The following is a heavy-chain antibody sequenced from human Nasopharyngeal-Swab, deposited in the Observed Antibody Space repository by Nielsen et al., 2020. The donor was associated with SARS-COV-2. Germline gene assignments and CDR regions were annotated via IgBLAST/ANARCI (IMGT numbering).Heavy chain of an antibody. CDR3: ATETSILQPSAYYYGMDV. CDR2: ISSSSSYI. Sequence: GGSLRLSCAASGFTFSSYSMNWVRQAPGKGLEWVSSISSSSSYIYYADSVKGRFTISRDNAKNSLYLQMNSLRAEDTAVYYCATETSILQPSAYYYGMDVWGQGTTVTVSS. D-gene: IGHD2-21*02. J-gene: IGHJ6*02. CDR1: GFTFSSYS. V-gene: IGHV3-21*01.